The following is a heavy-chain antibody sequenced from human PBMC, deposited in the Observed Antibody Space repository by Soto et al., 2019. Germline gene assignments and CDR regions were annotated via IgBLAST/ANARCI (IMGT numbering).Heavy chain of an antibody. D-gene: IGHD2-15*01. CDR2: IGTAGDT. J-gene: IGHJ6*02. V-gene: IGHV3-13*01. CDR3: ARDPSGWGLDV. Sequence: GGSLRLSCAASGFSFGRYDMQWVRQPTGKGLEWVSAIGTAGDTHYSGSVKGRFTISRENAKNSLYLQMNSLRAEDTAVYYCARDPSGWGLDVWGQGTTVTVSS. CDR1: GFSFGRYD.